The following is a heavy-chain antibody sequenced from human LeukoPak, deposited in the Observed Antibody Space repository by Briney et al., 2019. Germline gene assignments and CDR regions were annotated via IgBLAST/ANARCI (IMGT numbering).Heavy chain of an antibody. CDR1: GYSISSGYY. D-gene: IGHD3-10*01. J-gene: IGHJ4*02. CDR3: ARGKSGRYYGSFDY. V-gene: IGHV4-38-2*02. CDR2: INHSGST. Sequence: PSETLSLTCTVSGYSISSGYYWGWIRQPPGKGLEWIGEINHSGSTNYNPSLKSRVTISVDTSKNQFSLKLSSVTAADTAVYYCARGKSGRYYGSFDYWGQGTLVTVSS.